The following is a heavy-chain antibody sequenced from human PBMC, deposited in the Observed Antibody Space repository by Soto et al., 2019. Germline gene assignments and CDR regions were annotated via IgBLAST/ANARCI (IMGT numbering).Heavy chain of an antibody. Sequence: SPTLSLTCAISGDSVSSNSAAWNWIRQSPSRGLEWQGRTYYRSKWYNDYAVSVKSRITINPDTSKNQFSLQLNSVTPEDTAVYYCASSPYDFWSGYYPLYFDYWGQGTLVTVSS. D-gene: IGHD3-3*01. V-gene: IGHV6-1*01. CDR3: ASSPYDFWSGYYPLYFDY. CDR1: GDSVSSNSAA. CDR2: TYYRSKWYN. J-gene: IGHJ4*02.